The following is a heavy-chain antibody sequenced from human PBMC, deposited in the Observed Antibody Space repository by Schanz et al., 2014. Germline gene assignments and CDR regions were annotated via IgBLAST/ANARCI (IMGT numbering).Heavy chain of an antibody. Sequence: EVHLVESGGGLVQPGGSLRLSCAASGITFSSHSFNWVRQAPGKGLEWVSYISSSSSTRYYADSVKGRFTISRDNAKNSLFLQMNSLRAEDTAVYYCARLDPYCRSGTCSRAFDFWGQGTLVTVSS. CDR1: GITFSSHS. D-gene: IGHD2-15*01. CDR3: ARLDPYCRSGTCSRAFDF. V-gene: IGHV3-48*01. J-gene: IGHJ4*02. CDR2: ISSSSSTR.